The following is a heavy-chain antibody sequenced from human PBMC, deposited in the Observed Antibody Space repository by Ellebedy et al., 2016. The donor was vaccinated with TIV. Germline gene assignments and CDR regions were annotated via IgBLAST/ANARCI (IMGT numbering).Heavy chain of an antibody. V-gene: IGHV3-21*01. Sequence: PGGSLRLSCAASGFPFSAYTMNRVRQAPGKGLEWVSSISSNSNYIYCPDSVKGRFTISRDNAKNSLYLQMNSLRAEDTAVYYCARDSGWAAFDIWGQGTMVTVSS. CDR1: GFPFSAYT. CDR2: ISSNSNYI. D-gene: IGHD1-26*01. CDR3: ARDSGWAAFDI. J-gene: IGHJ3*02.